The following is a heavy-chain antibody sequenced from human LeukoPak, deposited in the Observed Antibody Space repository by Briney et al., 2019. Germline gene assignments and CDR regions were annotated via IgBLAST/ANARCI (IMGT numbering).Heavy chain of an antibody. CDR2: ISSSSSYI. CDR3: ARDSSSGYFFDY. Sequence: GGSLRLSCAASGFTFSSYSMNWVRQAPGKGLEWVSSISSSSSYIYYADSVKGRFTISRDNAKNSLYLQMSSLRVEDTAVYYCARDSSSGYFFDYWGQGTLVTVSS. V-gene: IGHV3-21*01. J-gene: IGHJ4*02. CDR1: GFTFSSYS. D-gene: IGHD3-22*01.